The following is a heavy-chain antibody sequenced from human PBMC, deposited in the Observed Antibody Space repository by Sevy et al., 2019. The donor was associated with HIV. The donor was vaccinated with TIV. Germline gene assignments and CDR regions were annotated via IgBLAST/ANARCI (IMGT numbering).Heavy chain of an antibody. CDR3: VKDTSGWYDALDQ. CDR1: GFTFGYFA. J-gene: IGHJ4*02. V-gene: IGHV3-23*01. CDR2: ISPNGATS. Sequence: GGSLRLSCEVSGFTFGYFAMSWVRHAPGKGLEWVSGISPNGATSHYAASVRGRFTISRDNSKNRMYLQMSSLRAEDTAQYYCVKDTSGWYDALDQWGQGTLVTVSS. D-gene: IGHD6-19*01.